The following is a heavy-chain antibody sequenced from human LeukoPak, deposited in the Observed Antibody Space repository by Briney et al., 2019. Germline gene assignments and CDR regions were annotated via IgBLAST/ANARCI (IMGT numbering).Heavy chain of an antibody. Sequence: PGGSLRLSCAASGFTFSSYSTNWVRQAPGKGLEWVSSISSSSSYIYYADSVKGRFTISRDNAKNSLYLQMNSLRAEDTAVYYCARGGPASQYNWFDPWGQGTLVTVSS. J-gene: IGHJ5*02. CDR2: ISSSSSYI. CDR1: GFTFSSYS. V-gene: IGHV3-21*01. D-gene: IGHD2-15*01. CDR3: ARGGPASQYNWFDP.